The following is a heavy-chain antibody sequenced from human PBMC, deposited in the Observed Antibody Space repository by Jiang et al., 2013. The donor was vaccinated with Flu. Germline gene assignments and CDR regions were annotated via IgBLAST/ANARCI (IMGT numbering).Heavy chain of an antibody. CDR2: ISWNSASI. V-gene: IGHV3-9*01. Sequence: QLLESGGGLVQPGRSLTLSCAASGFTFGDFGMHWVRLTPGRGLEWVAGISWNSASIGYAGSVEGRFTISRDNAKNSLYLQMNGLTPEDTAFYYCAKDILRIPGAGKGADFWGQGTLVTVSS. CDR3: AKDILRIPGAGKGADF. CDR1: GFTFGDFG. D-gene: IGHD6-13*01. J-gene: IGHJ4*02.